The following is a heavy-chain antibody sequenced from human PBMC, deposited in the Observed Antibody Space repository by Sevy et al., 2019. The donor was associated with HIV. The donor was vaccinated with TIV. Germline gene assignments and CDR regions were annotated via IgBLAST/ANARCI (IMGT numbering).Heavy chain of an antibody. V-gene: IGHV1-2*06. D-gene: IGHD6-13*01. CDR2: INPTSGGT. J-gene: IGHJ4*02. CDR3: VRVPAAAGTRGYFDY. Sequence: ASKVSCKTSGYSFSGYNMHWVRQAPGQGLEWMGRINPTSGGTKFAEMFQGRVTMTRDMSISTAYMELSSLRSDDTAVYYCVRVPAAAGTRGYFDYWGQGTLVTVSS. CDR1: GYSFSGYN.